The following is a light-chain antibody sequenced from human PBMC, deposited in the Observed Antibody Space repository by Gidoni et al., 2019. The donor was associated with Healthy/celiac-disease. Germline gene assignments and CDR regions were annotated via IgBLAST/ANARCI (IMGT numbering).Light chain of an antibody. Sequence: DIVMTQSPDSLAVSLGERATINCKSSQSVLYSSNNKNYLAWYQQKPGQPPKLLIYWASTRESGVPDRCSCSGSGTDFTLTISSLQAEDVAVYYCQQYYSTPPTFGQGTKVEIK. V-gene: IGKV4-1*01. CDR3: QQYYSTPPT. CDR2: WAS. J-gene: IGKJ1*01. CDR1: QSVLYSSNNKNY.